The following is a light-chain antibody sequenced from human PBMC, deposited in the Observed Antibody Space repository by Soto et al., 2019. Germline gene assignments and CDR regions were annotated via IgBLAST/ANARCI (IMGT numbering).Light chain of an antibody. Sequence: DIVTTQSPLSLPVSPGEPATISCRSSQSLLHSNGYNYMDWYVQKPGRSPQLLIYLGSNRASGATDRFSGSGSGTDFTLEISRVEAEDVGIYYCMQALESPWTFGQGTKVEIK. CDR2: LGS. CDR3: MQALESPWT. CDR1: QSLLHSNGYNY. V-gene: IGKV2-28*01. J-gene: IGKJ1*01.